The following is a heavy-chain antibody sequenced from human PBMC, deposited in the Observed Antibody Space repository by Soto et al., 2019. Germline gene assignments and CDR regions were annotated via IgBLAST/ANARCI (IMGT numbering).Heavy chain of an antibody. D-gene: IGHD3-22*01. Sequence: QVQLVQSGAEVKRPGSSVKVSCKASGGTFSSYAISWVRQAPGQGLEWMGGIIPIFGTANYAQKFQGRVTITADESTSTAYMELSSLRSEDTAVYYCARDGGNYYGSSGYYPRDYYYGMDVWGQGTTVTVSS. V-gene: IGHV1-69*01. CDR1: GGTFSSYA. CDR2: IIPIFGTA. CDR3: ARDGGNYYGSSGYYPRDYYYGMDV. J-gene: IGHJ6*02.